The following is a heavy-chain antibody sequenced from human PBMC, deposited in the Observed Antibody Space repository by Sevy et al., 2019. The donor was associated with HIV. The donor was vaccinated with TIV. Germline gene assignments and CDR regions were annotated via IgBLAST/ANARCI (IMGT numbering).Heavy chain of an antibody. Sequence: GGSLRLSCAASGFTFDDYTMYWVRQPPGGGLEWVSLINWDGDNTYYEDSVRGRFSVSRDNDKNSLYLQMSSLRTEDSGLYYCARGVRYAGVWAVDFWGQGTLVTVSS. CDR2: INWDGDNT. V-gene: IGHV3-43*01. J-gene: IGHJ4*02. D-gene: IGHD2-2*01. CDR3: ARGVRYAGVWAVDF. CDR1: GFTFDDYT.